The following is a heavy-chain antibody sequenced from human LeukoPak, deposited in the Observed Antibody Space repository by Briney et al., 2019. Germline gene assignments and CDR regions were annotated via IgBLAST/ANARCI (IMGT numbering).Heavy chain of an antibody. Sequence: PGGSLRLSCAASGFTFSSYTMNWVRQAPGKGLEGVSSISSVSSYIYYADSVKGRFTVSRDDAKNSLYLQMNSLRAEDTAVYYCARAFDSSGYNYWYFDLWGRGTRVTVSS. CDR1: GFTFSSYT. V-gene: IGHV3-21*01. J-gene: IGHJ2*01. CDR3: ARAFDSSGYNYWYFDL. D-gene: IGHD3-22*01. CDR2: ISSVSSYI.